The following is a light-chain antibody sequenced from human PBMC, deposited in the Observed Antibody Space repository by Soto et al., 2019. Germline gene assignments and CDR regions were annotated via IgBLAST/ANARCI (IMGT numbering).Light chain of an antibody. CDR2: DAS. V-gene: IGKV3-11*01. Sequence: EIVLTQFPATLSLSPGERATLSCRASQSVNRNLAWYQQKPGQAPRLLMYDASNRATGIPARFSGSGSGTDFTLTISSLEPEDFAVYYCQQRSNWLWTFGQGTKVEIK. J-gene: IGKJ1*01. CDR1: QSVNRN. CDR3: QQRSNWLWT.